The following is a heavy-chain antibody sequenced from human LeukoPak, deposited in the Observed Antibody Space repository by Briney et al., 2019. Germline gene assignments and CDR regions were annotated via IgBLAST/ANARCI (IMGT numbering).Heavy chain of an antibody. CDR1: GYTFTSYY. V-gene: IGHV1-2*02. CDR3: ARGSAGDYLLLSPT. J-gene: IGHJ5*02. D-gene: IGHD3-10*01. Sequence: GASVKVSCKASGYTFTSYYMHWVRQAPGQGLEWMGCINPNSGGTHSAQTFQGRVTMTRDTSISTAYMELSTLRSDDTAVYYCARGSAGDYLLLSPTWGQGTLVTVSS. CDR2: INPNSGGT.